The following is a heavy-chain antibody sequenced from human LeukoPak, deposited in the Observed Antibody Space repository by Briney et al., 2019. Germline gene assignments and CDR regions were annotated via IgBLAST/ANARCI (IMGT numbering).Heavy chain of an antibody. D-gene: IGHD1/OR15-1a*01. CDR1: GYTFTSYG. CDR3: SRYITETTHGAFEI. Sequence: ASVKVSCKSSGYTFTSYGISWVRQAPGQGLEWMGWISAYNGNTNYAQTLQGRVTMTTDTSTSTAYMELRSLRSDDTAVYYCSRYITETTHGAFEIWGQGTMVTVSS. CDR2: ISAYNGNT. J-gene: IGHJ3*02. V-gene: IGHV1-18*01.